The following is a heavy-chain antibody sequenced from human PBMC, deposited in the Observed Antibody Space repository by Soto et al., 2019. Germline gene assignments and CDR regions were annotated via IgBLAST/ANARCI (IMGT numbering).Heavy chain of an antibody. CDR3: ARRILWSGRITMVRGAINYFDY. D-gene: IGHD3-10*01. CDR2: ISAYNGNT. J-gene: IGHJ4*02. V-gene: IGHV1-18*04. Sequence: RASVKVSCKASGYTFTSYGISWVRQAPGQGLEWMGWISAYNGNTNYAQKLQGRVTMTTDTSTSTAYMELRSLRSDDTAVYYCARRILWSGRITMVRGAINYFDYWGQGTLVTVSS. CDR1: GYTFTSYG.